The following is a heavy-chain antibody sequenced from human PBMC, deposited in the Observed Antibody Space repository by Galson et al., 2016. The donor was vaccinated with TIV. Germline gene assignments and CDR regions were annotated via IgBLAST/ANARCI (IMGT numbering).Heavy chain of an antibody. CDR1: GYKFTTYW. J-gene: IGHJ6*02. Sequence: QSGAEVKKPGESLKISCEGSGYKFTTYWVAWVRQMPGKGLEWMGAIYPGDSDTKYSPSSQGQVTISTDKSITTAYLQWSSLKASDTAIYYCARRAASCTKYSCYDLGGMDVWGQGTTVIVSS. V-gene: IGHV5-51*01. CDR2: IYPGDSDT. CDR3: ARRAASCTKYSCYDLGGMDV. D-gene: IGHD2-8*01.